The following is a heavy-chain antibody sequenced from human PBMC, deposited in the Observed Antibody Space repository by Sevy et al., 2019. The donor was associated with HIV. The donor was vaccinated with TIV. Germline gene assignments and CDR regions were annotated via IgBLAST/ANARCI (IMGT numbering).Heavy chain of an antibody. V-gene: IGHV3-9*01. J-gene: IGHJ6*03. D-gene: IGHD3-10*01. Sequence: GGSLRLSCAASGFTFDDYAMHWVRQAPGKGLEWVSGISWNSGSIGYADSVKGRFTISRDNAKNSLYLQMNSLRAEDTALYYCAKAPNRGYYYMDVWGNGTTVTVSS. CDR1: GFTFDDYA. CDR2: ISWNSGSI. CDR3: AKAPNRGYYYMDV.